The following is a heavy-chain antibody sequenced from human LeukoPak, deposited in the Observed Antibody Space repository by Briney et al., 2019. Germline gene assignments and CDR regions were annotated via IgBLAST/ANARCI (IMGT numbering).Heavy chain of an antibody. J-gene: IGHJ4*02. CDR1: GFTFSNAW. V-gene: IGHV4-4*02. CDR2: IYHSGST. CDR3: ARRALLDSSSWRTLDY. Sequence: GSLRLSCAASGFTFSNAWMSWVRQPPGKGLEWIGEIYHSGSTNYNPSLKSRVTISVDKSKNQFSLKLSSVTAADTAVYYCARRALLDSSSWRTLDYWGQGTLVTVSS. D-gene: IGHD6-13*01.